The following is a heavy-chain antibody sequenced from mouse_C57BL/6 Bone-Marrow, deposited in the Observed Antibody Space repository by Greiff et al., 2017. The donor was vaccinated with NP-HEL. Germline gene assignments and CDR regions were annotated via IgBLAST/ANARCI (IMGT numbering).Heavy chain of an antibody. CDR2: IDPENGDT. CDR3: TTDYDKGPWFAY. D-gene: IGHD2-4*01. J-gene: IGHJ3*01. CDR1: GFNIKDDY. V-gene: IGHV14-4*01. Sequence: VQLKQSGAELVRPGASVKLSCTASGFNIKDDYMHWVKQRPEQGLEWIGWIDPENGDTEYASKFQGKATITADTSSNTAYLQLSSLTSEDTAVYYCTTDYDKGPWFAYWGQGTLVTVSA.